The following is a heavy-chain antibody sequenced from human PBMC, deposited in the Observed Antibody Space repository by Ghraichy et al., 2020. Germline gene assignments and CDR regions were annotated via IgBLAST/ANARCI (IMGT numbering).Heavy chain of an antibody. CDR1: GYTFTSYD. Sequence: ASVKVSCKASGYTFTSYDINWVRQATGQGLEWMGWMNPNSGNTGYAQKFQGRVTMTRNTSISTAYMELSSLRSEDTAVYYCASRGLGSYCSSTSCYSEGDYYYYYMDVWGKGTTVTVSS. CDR3: ASRGLGSYCSSTSCYSEGDYYYYYMDV. CDR2: MNPNSGNT. J-gene: IGHJ6*03. V-gene: IGHV1-8*01. D-gene: IGHD2-2*01.